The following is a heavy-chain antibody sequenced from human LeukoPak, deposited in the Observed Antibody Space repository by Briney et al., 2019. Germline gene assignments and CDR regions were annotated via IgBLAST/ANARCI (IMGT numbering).Heavy chain of an antibody. D-gene: IGHD6-13*01. CDR2: IYHSGST. Sequence: SGTLSLTCAVSGGSISSSNWWSWVRQPPGKGLEWIGEIYHSGSTNYNPSLKSRVTISVDKSKNQFSLKLSSVTAADTAVYYCARVGYSSWYGLFDYWGQGTLVTVSS. CDR3: ARVGYSSWYGLFDY. CDR1: GGSISSSNW. V-gene: IGHV4-4*02. J-gene: IGHJ4*02.